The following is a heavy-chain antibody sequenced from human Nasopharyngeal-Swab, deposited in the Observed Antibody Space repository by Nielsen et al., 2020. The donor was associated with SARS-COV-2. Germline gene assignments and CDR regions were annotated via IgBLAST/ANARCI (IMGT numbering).Heavy chain of an antibody. CDR2: ISGSGGST. CDR3: AKDGKRRGIAAAGTLYYYYGVDV. Sequence: WIRQPPGKGLEWVSAISGSGGSTYYADSVKGRFTISRDNSKNTLYLQMNSLRAEDTAVYYCAKDGKRRGIAAAGTLYYYYGVDVWGQGTTVTVSS. J-gene: IGHJ6*02. D-gene: IGHD6-13*01. V-gene: IGHV3-23*01.